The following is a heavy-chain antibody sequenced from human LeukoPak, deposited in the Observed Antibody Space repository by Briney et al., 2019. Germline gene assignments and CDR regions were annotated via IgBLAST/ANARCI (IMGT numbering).Heavy chain of an antibody. Sequence: NPSETLSLTCTVSGGSISSYYWSWIRQPPGKGLEWIGYIYYSGSTNYNPSLKSRVTISVDTSKNQFSLKLSSVTAADTAVYYCARGLGVVPNVDDYWGQGTLVTVSS. V-gene: IGHV4-59*01. CDR3: ARGLGVVPNVDDY. CDR1: GGSISSYY. D-gene: IGHD3-3*01. J-gene: IGHJ4*02. CDR2: IYYSGST.